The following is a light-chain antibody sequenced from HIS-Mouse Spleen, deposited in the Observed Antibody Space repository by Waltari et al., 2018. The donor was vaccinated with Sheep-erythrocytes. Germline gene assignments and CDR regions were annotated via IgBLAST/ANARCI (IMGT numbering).Light chain of an antibody. J-gene: IGLJ2*01. V-gene: IGLV2-23*01. CDR3: CSYAGSSTLV. CDR1: RSDFGSYNL. CDR2: EGS. Sequence: PGQSNTISCTGTRSDFGSYNLVSWYQQHPGKAPQLMIYEGSKPPPGVSNRFSGSKSGNTASLTISGLQAEDEADYYCCSYAGSSTLVFGGGTKLTVL.